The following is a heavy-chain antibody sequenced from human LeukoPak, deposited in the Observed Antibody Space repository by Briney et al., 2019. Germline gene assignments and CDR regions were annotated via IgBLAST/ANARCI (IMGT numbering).Heavy chain of an antibody. Sequence: GGSLRLSCRASGFTFDDYAMHWVRQGPGKGLEWVSLVSWNGESTYYAGSVKGRFTISRDNSKNSLFLQLNSLRAEDSALYFCTKGLGSSSFWTGVDSWGQGTLVTVSS. CDR3: TKGLGSSSFWTGVDS. J-gene: IGHJ4*02. CDR2: VSWNGEST. V-gene: IGHV3-43D*03. D-gene: IGHD3/OR15-3a*01. CDR1: GFTFDDYA.